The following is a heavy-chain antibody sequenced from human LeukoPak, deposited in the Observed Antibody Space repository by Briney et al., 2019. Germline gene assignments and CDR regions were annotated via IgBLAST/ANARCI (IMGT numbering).Heavy chain of an antibody. J-gene: IGHJ4*02. D-gene: IGHD6-13*01. CDR2: INQDGSEQ. Sequence: GGSLRLSCAASGFSFSDYWMDWVRQAPGKGMEWVANINQDGSEQYYVDSVKGRFTISRDNSKNSLYLQMNSLRTEDTALYYCARPAAAGLDYWGQGTLVTVSS. CDR1: GFSFSDYW. CDR3: ARPAAAGLDY. V-gene: IGHV3-7*03.